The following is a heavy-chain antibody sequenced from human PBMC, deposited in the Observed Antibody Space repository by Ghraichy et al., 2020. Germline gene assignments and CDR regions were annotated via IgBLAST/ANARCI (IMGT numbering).Heavy chain of an antibody. CDR2: IYYSGST. CDR1: GGSISSGGYY. J-gene: IGHJ5*02. D-gene: IGHD3-10*01. Sequence: TLSLTCTVSGGSISSGGYYWSWIRQHPGKGLEWIGYIYYSGSTYYNPSLKSRVTISVDTSKNQFSLKLSSVTAADTAVYYCAREGYGSGTGWFDPWGQGTLVTVSS. V-gene: IGHV4-31*03. CDR3: AREGYGSGTGWFDP.